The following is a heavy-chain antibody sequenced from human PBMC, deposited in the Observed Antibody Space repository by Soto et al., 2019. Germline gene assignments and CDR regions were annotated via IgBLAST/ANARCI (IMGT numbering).Heavy chain of an antibody. J-gene: IGHJ6*02. CDR2: IYYSGRI. V-gene: IGHV4-31*03. Sequence: TLPHTCSVSGATSIRGDTGYWNWIRQHPVKGLEWIGYIYYSGRIYYSPSLESRVTISVDTSKNQFSLKLTSVTAADTAVYYCAHSLRSFYYFGLDVWGQGTTVTVSS. D-gene: IGHD3-10*01. CDR3: AHSLRSFYYFGLDV. CDR1: GATSIRGDTGY.